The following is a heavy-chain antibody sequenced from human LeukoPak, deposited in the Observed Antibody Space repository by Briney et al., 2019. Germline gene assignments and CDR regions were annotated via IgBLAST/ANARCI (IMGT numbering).Heavy chain of an antibody. CDR1: GCTFTGYF. CDR3: ARGVTARGFYYYMDV. J-gene: IGHJ6*03. V-gene: IGHV1-2*02. Sequence: ASVKVSCKASGCTFTGYFIHWVRQAPGQGLEWVGWFNPQSGGTNYAQKFQGRVTMTTDTSISTAYMDLSRLRSDDTAVYYCARGVTARGFYYYMDVWGKGTTLTISS. D-gene: IGHD2-21*02. CDR2: FNPQSGGT.